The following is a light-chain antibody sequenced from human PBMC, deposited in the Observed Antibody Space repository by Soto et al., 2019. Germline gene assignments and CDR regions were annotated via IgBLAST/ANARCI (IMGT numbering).Light chain of an antibody. CDR1: QDISNY. Sequence: DIAITQSPSSLSASVGDRFRITCMASQDISNYLTWYQQKKGKAPNLLIYDASNLETGVPSRFSGSGYGTDFNLTISSLQPEDTATYYCQQYDNIPLTFGGGTKVDIK. J-gene: IGKJ4*01. CDR3: QQYDNIPLT. V-gene: IGKV1-33*01. CDR2: DAS.